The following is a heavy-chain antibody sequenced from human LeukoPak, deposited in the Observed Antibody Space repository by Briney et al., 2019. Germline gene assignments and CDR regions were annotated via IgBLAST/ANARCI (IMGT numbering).Heavy chain of an antibody. V-gene: IGHV3-64D*09. CDR2: ISSNVGST. CDR1: GSTFSSYA. Sequence: GGSLRLSCSASGSTFSSYAMHWVRQAPGKGLEYVSAISSNVGSTYYADSVKGRFTISRDNSKNTLYLQMSSLRAEDTAVYYCVGSSGWSSVDYWGQGTLVTVSS. CDR3: VGSSGWSSVDY. D-gene: IGHD6-19*01. J-gene: IGHJ4*02.